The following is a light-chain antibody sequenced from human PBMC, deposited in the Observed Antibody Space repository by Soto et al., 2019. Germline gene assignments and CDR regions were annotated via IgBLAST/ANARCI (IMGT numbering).Light chain of an antibody. CDR3: QQYSSTFWT. CDR1: QSISSSY. Sequence: EIVLTQSPGTLSLSPGERATLSCRASQSISSSYLAWYQQKPGQAPRLLVYGASSRATGIPDRFSGSGSGTDFTLTIRRLEPEDFALYYCQQYSSTFWTFGXGTKVDIK. CDR2: GAS. V-gene: IGKV3-20*01. J-gene: IGKJ1*01.